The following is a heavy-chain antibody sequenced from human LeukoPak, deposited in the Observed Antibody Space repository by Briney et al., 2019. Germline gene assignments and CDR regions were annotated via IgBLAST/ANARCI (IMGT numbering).Heavy chain of an antibody. J-gene: IGHJ4*02. Sequence: SETLSLTCSVSGASFGTNYWSWIRQAPGKGLEWIGYIYYSGGTNDNPSLKGRVTISADTSKNQFSLNLRSVTAADTAVYYCAKGHGSGTFYRGLFDSWARESRSPSP. D-gene: IGHD3-10*01. CDR2: IYYSGGT. CDR3: AKGHGSGTFYRGLFDS. V-gene: IGHV4-59*01. CDR1: GASFGTNY.